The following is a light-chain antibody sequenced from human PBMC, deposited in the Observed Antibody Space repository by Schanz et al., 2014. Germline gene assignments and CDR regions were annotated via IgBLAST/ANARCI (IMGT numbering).Light chain of an antibody. Sequence: EIVLTQSPGTLSLSPGERAALSCRASQNVDSVYLAWYQQKPGQAPRLLIYGASSRATGIPDRFSGSGSGTDFTLTISRLEPEDFAVYYCQQYGSSPLTFGGGTKVEIK. CDR2: GAS. J-gene: IGKJ4*01. CDR1: QNVDSVY. CDR3: QQYGSSPLT. V-gene: IGKV3-20*01.